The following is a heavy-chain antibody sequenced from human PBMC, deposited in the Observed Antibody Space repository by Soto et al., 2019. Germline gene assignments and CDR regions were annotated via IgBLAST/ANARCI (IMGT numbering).Heavy chain of an antibody. J-gene: IGHJ6*02. D-gene: IGHD6-13*01. V-gene: IGHV4-31*03. Sequence: PSETLSLTCTVSGGSISSGGYYWSWIRQHPGKGLEWIGYIYYSGSTYYNPSLKSRVTISVDTSKNQFSLKLSSVTAADTAVYYCARVAAAGPYYYYGMDVWGQGTTVTVSS. CDR3: ARVAAAGPYYYYGMDV. CDR2: IYYSGST. CDR1: GGSISSGGYY.